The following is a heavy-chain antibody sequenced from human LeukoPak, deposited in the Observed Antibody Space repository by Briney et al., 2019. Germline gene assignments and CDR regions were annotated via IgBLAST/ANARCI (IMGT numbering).Heavy chain of an antibody. V-gene: IGHV4-59*01. CDR2: IYYSGST. Sequence: SETLSLTCTVSGGSISSYYWSWIRQPPGKGLEWIGYIYYSGSTNYNPSLKSRVTISVDTSKNQFSLKLSSVTAADTAVYYCARQSSSWYGSWFDPWGQGTLVTVSS. D-gene: IGHD6-13*01. CDR1: GGSISSYY. CDR3: ARQSSSWYGSWFDP. J-gene: IGHJ5*02.